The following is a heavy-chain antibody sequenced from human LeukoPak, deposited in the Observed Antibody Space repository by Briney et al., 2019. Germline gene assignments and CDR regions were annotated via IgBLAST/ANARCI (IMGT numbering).Heavy chain of an antibody. CDR1: GFTFSSYA. D-gene: IGHD2-2*01. CDR2: ISGSGGST. CDR3: AKGGSTNSNNWFDP. Sequence: GGSLRLPCAASGFTFSSYAMTWVRQAPGKGLEWVSGISGSGGSTYYADSVKGRLTMSRDNSKNTLYLQMNSLRAEDTAVYYCAKGGSTNSNNWFDPWGQGTLVTVSS. J-gene: IGHJ5*02. V-gene: IGHV3-23*01.